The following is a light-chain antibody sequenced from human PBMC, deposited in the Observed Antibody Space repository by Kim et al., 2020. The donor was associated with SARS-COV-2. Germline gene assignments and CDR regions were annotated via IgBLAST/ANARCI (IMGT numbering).Light chain of an antibody. J-gene: IGKJ5*01. CDR1: QDIKNH. Sequence: GSVGDRVTITCRASQDIKNHLGWYQQKPGKAPKCLIYAASSLQSGVPSRFSGSGSGTEFTLTISSLQPEDFATYYCLQHSTFPITFGQGTRLEIK. CDR3: LQHSTFPIT. CDR2: AAS. V-gene: IGKV1-17*01.